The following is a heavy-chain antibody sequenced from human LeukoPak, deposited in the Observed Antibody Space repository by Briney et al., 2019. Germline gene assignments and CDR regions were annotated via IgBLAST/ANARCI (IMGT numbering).Heavy chain of an antibody. V-gene: IGHV1-8*01. CDR2: MNPNSGNT. J-gene: IGHJ6*02. CDR1: GYTFTSYD. CDR3: ARVGGYSYGHYYYYYYGMDV. Sequence: ASVKASCKASGYTFTSYDINWVRQATGQGLEWMGWMNPNSGNTGYAQKFQGRVTMTRNTSISTAYMELSSLRSEDTAVYYCARVGGYSYGHYYYYYYGMDVWGQGTTVTVSS. D-gene: IGHD5-18*01.